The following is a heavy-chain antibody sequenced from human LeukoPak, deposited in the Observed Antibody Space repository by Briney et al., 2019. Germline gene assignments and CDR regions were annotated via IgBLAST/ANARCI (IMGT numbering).Heavy chain of an antibody. D-gene: IGHD2-15*01. CDR3: ARAAAATVWFDP. CDR2: IYHSGST. CDR1: GGSISSGGYS. Sequence: KPSETLSLTCAVSGGSISSGGYSWSWIRQPPGKGLEWIGYIYHSGSTYYNPSLKSRVTISVDRSKNQFSLKLSSVTAADTAVYYCARAAAATVWFDPWGQGTLVTVSS. V-gene: IGHV4-30-2*01. J-gene: IGHJ5*02.